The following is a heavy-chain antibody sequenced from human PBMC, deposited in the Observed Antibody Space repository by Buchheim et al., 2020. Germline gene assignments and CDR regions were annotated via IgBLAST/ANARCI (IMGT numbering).Heavy chain of an antibody. J-gene: IGHJ6*02. CDR1: GFTFSSYW. CDR2: INSDGSST. V-gene: IGHV3-74*01. D-gene: IGHD3-3*01. Sequence: EVQLVESGGGLVQPGGSLRLSCAASGFTFSSYWMHWVRQAPGKGLVWVSRINSDGSSTSYADSVKGRFTISRDNAKNTLYLQMNSLRAEDTAVYYCARDDVRSGYDFWSGINYYYGMDVWGQGTT. CDR3: ARDDVRSGYDFWSGINYYYGMDV.